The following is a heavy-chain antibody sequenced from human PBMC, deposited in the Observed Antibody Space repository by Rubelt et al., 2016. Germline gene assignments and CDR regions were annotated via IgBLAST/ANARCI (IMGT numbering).Heavy chain of an antibody. D-gene: IGHD3-16*01. V-gene: IGHV1-18*01. CDR1: GGNFSSYA. CDR2: ISAYNGNT. J-gene: IGHJ4*02. Sequence: QVQLVQSGAEVKKPGSSVKVSCKASGGNFSSYAISWVRQAPGPGLEWMGWISAYNGNTNYAQKLQGRVTMTTDTSTSTAYMELRSLRSDDTAVYYCASDDGGGGVFDYWGQGTLVTVSS. CDR3: ASDDGGGGVFDY.